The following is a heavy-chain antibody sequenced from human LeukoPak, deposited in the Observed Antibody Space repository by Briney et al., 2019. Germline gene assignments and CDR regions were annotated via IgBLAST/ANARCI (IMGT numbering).Heavy chain of an antibody. Sequence: APVKVSCKASGGTFSSYAISWVRQAPGQGLKWMGRIIPIFGTANYAQKFQGRVTITTDESTSTAYMELSSLRSEDTAVYYCAFRTLGRIVGALDYFDYWGQGTLVTVSS. CDR3: AFRTLGRIVGALDYFDY. D-gene: IGHD1-26*01. J-gene: IGHJ4*02. V-gene: IGHV1-69*05. CDR1: GGTFSSYA. CDR2: IIPIFGTA.